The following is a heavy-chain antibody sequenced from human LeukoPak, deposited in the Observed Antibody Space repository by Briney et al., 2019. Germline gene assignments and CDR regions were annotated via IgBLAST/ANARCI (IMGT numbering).Heavy chain of an antibody. CDR3: AGVYYDSSGYYSLDY. CDR1: GGSFSGYY. D-gene: IGHD3-22*01. Sequence: PSETLSLTCAVYGGSFSGYYWSWIRQPPGKGLEWIGEINHSGSTNYNPSLKSRVTISVDTSKNQFSLKLSSVTAADTAVYYCAGVYYDSSGYYSLDYWGQGTLVTVSS. J-gene: IGHJ4*02. V-gene: IGHV4-34*01. CDR2: INHSGST.